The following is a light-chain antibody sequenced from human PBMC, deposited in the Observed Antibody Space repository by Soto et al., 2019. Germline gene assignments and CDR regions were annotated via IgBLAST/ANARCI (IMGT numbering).Light chain of an antibody. Sequence: DFKIARAPCWVSASVADVVAIIKQESQSISSYLNWYQQKPGKAPKLLIYAASSLQSGVPSRFSGSGSGTDFTLTISSLQPEDFATFYSQQSFSKLLYTLGQGTKVDIK. V-gene: IGKV1-39*01. CDR2: AAS. CDR1: QSISSY. CDR3: QQSFSKLLYT. J-gene: IGKJ2*01.